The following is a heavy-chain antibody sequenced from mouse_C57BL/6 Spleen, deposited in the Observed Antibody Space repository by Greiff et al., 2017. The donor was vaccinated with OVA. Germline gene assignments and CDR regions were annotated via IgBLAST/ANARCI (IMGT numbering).Heavy chain of an antibody. CDR2: IYPRSGNT. CDR1: GYTFTSYG. D-gene: IGHD1-1*01. V-gene: IGHV1-81*01. J-gene: IGHJ2*01. CDR3: ARSRVTTVVEDFDY. Sequence: VKLMESGAELARPGASVKLSCKASGYTFTSYGISWVKQRTGQGLEWIGEIYPRSGNTYYNEKFKGKATLTADKSSSTAYMELRSLTSEDSAVYFCARSRVTTVVEDFDYWGKGTTLTVSS.